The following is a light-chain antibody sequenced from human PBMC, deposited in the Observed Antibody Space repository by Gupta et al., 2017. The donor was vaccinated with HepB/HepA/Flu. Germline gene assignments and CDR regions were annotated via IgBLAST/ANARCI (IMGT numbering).Light chain of an antibody. Sequence: IQITQAPTSLSASIGDRVTITCRASQSISNYLNWYQLKPGKAPKLLIYAASSLQSGVPSRFSCSGSGTDFTLTISSLQPEDFATYYCQQSYITRTFGQGTKVEIK. CDR3: QQSYITRT. CDR2: AAS. V-gene: IGKV1-39*01. J-gene: IGKJ1*01. CDR1: QSISNY.